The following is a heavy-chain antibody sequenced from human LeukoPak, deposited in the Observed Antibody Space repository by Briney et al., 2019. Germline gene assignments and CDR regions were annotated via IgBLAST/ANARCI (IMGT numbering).Heavy chain of an antibody. J-gene: IGHJ4*02. CDR1: GGSFSGYY. CDR3: ARELSGIVGATTGFDY. Sequence: SETLSLTCAVYGGSFSGYYWSWIRQPPGKGLEWIGEINHSGSTNYNPSLKSRVTISVDTSKNQFSLKLSSVTAADTAVYYCARELSGIVGATTGFDYWGQGTLVTVSS. D-gene: IGHD1-26*01. CDR2: INHSGST. V-gene: IGHV4-34*01.